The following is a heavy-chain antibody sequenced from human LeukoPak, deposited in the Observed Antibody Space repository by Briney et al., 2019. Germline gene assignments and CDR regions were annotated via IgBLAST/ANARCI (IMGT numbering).Heavy chain of an antibody. CDR3: AREGSVYCSGGSCYPGPTFYYYDGMDV. CDR1: GYTFTIYG. Sequence: WASVKVSCKASGYTFTIYGISWVRQAPGQGLEWMGWISAYNGNTNYAQKLQGRVTMTTDTSTSTAYMELRRLRSDDTAVYYCAREGSVYCSGGSCYPGPTFYYYDGMDVWGQGTTVTVSS. V-gene: IGHV1-18*01. CDR2: ISAYNGNT. D-gene: IGHD2-15*01. J-gene: IGHJ6*02.